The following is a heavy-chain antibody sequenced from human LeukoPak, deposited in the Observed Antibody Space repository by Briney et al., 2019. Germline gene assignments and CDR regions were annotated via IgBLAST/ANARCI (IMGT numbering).Heavy chain of an antibody. CDR3: ARTYYYGSSGYYFDY. CDR1: GYTFSSYA. D-gene: IGHD3-22*01. Sequence: SVKVSCKASGYTFSSYAISWVRQAPGQGLEWMGGIIPIFDTGNYAQKFQGRLTITADESTSTAYMELSSLRSEDTAVYYCARTYYYGSSGYYFDYWGQGTLVTVSS. J-gene: IGHJ4*02. CDR2: IIPIFDTG. V-gene: IGHV1-69*13.